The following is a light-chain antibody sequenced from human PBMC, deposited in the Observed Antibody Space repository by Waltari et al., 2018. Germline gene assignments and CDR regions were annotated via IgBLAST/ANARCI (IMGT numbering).Light chain of an antibody. Sequence: EIVMTQSPVTLSVSPGARATPSLRASQGISTNLAWSQQKPGQAPPLLNYSASITATGIPARFSGSGSGTDFTLTISSLQSEDFAVYFCLQYDNWPPWTFGQGTAVEVK. J-gene: IGKJ1*01. CDR3: LQYDNWPPWT. CDR1: QGISTN. V-gene: IGKV3-15*01. CDR2: SAS.